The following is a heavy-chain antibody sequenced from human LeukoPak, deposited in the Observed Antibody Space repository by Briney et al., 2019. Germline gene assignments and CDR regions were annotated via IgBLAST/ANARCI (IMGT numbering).Heavy chain of an antibody. CDR2: IYHSGST. CDR3: ATHTDYDSSGYYVGSRYFDY. CDR1: GGSISSGGYS. V-gene: IGHV4-30-2*01. Sequence: SETLSLTCAVSGGSISSGGYSWSWIRQPPGKGLEWIGYIYHSGSTYYNPSLKSRVTISVDRSKNQFSLKLSSVTAADTAVYYCATHTDYDSSGYYVGSRYFDYWGQGTLVTVSS. D-gene: IGHD3-22*01. J-gene: IGHJ4*02.